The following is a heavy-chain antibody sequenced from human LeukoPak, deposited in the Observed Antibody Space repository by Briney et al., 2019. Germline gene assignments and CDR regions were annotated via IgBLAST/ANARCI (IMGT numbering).Heavy chain of an antibody. Sequence: ASVKVSCKASGYTFTGYYMHWVRQAPGQGLEWMGWINPNSGGTNYAQKIQSRVTMTRDTSISTAYMELSRLRSDDTAVYYCARTGVRGAIRAFDIWGQGTMVAVSS. V-gene: IGHV1-2*02. D-gene: IGHD3-10*01. J-gene: IGHJ3*02. CDR1: GYTFTGYY. CDR2: INPNSGGT. CDR3: ARTGVRGAIRAFDI.